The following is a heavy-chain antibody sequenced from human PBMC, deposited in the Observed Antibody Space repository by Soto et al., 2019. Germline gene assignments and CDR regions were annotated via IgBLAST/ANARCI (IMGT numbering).Heavy chain of an antibody. D-gene: IGHD3-22*01. V-gene: IGHV1-18*01. J-gene: IGHJ4*02. CDR1: GYTFTSYG. Sequence: QVQLVQSGAEVKKPGASVKVSCKASGYTFTSYGISRVRQAPGQGLEWMGWISAYNGNTNYAQKLQGRVTMTTDTSTSTAYMELRSLRSDDTAVYYCARGAPYYYDSSGYYYFWYWGQGTLVTVSS. CDR3: ARGAPYYYDSSGYYYFWY. CDR2: ISAYNGNT.